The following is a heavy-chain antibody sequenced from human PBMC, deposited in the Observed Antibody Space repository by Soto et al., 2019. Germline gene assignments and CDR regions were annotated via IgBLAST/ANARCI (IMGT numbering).Heavy chain of an antibody. D-gene: IGHD4-17*01. Sequence: ASVKVSCKAIGYSFTRHYMHWVRQAPGQGLEWMGWISAYNGNTNYAQKLQGRVTMTTDTSTSTAYMELRSLRSDDTAVYYCARDLHGDPYYWGQGTLVTVSS. CDR3: ARDLHGDPYY. V-gene: IGHV1-18*04. J-gene: IGHJ4*02. CDR1: GYSFTRHY. CDR2: ISAYNGNT.